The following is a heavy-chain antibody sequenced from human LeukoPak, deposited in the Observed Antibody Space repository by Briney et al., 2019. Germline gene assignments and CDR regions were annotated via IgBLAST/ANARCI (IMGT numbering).Heavy chain of an antibody. J-gene: IGHJ4*02. Sequence: PGGSLRLSCAASGFTVSSNYMSWVRQAPGKGLEWVSVIYSGGSTYYADSVKGRFTISRDNSKNTLYLQMNSLRAEDTAVYYCAREGRDYYGSGSWVLDWGQGTLVTVSS. D-gene: IGHD3-10*01. V-gene: IGHV3-53*01. CDR1: GFTVSSNY. CDR2: IYSGGST. CDR3: AREGRDYYGSGSWVLD.